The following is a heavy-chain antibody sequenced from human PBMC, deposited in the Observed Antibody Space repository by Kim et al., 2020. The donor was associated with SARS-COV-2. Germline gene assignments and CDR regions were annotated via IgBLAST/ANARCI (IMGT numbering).Heavy chain of an antibody. CDR2: INHDGRP. CDR1: GEAFNNFY. J-gene: IGHJ5*02. Sequence: SETLSLTCGVYGEAFNNFYWSWIRQSPGKGLEWIGEINHDGRPNYNPSLKSRVTIAIDTSKKQFSLNLTSVTDADTALYYCARTTRYVSSQRWFDPWGQGTLVTVSS. D-gene: IGHD6-6*01. V-gene: IGHV4-34*01. CDR3: ARTTRYVSSQRWFDP.